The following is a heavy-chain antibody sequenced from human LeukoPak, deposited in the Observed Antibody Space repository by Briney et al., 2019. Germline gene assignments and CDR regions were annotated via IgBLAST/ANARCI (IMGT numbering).Heavy chain of an antibody. Sequence: PGGSLRLSCAASGFTFSSYGMHWVRQAPGKGLEWVAVISYDGSNKYYADSVKGRFTISRDNSKNTLYLQMNSLRAEDTAVYYCARLRRELLLLDAFDIWGQGTMVTVSS. J-gene: IGHJ3*02. D-gene: IGHD1-26*01. V-gene: IGHV3-30*03. CDR2: ISYDGSNK. CDR1: GFTFSSYG. CDR3: ARLRRELLLLDAFDI.